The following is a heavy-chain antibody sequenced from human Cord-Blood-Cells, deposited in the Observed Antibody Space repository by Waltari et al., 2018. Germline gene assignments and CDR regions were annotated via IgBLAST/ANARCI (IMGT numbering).Heavy chain of an antibody. J-gene: IGHJ4*02. V-gene: IGHV3-30-3*01. CDR1: GFTFSSYA. Sequence: QVQLVESGGGVVQPGRSLRLSCAASGFTFSSYAMHWVRQAPGKGLEWVAVISYDGSNKYYADSVKGRFTISRDNSKNTLYLQMNSLRAEDTAVYYCARLAVVAATRDFDYWGQGTLVTVSS. CDR2: ISYDGSNK. CDR3: ARLAVVAATRDFDY. D-gene: IGHD2-15*01.